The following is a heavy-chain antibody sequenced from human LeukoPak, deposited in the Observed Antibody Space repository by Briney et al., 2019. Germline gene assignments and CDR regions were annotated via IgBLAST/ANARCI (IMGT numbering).Heavy chain of an antibody. CDR2: VYYSGST. V-gene: IGHV4-59*01. J-gene: IGHJ4*02. Sequence: SETLSLTCSVSGDSISTYYWSWIRQPPGKALEWIGYVYYSGSTDYNPSLKCRVTISVDTSKKQFSLNLNSVTAADMAVYYCSASKQLWLRGLFDYWGQGTLVTVSS. D-gene: IGHD5-18*01. CDR1: GDSISTYY. CDR3: SASKQLWLRGLFDY.